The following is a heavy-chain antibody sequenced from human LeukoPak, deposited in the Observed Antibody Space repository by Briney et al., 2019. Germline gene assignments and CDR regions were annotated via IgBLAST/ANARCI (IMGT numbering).Heavy chain of an antibody. J-gene: IGHJ4*02. Sequence: PGGSLRLSCAASGFTFSSYAMSWVRQAPGQGLEWMGGIIPIFGTANYAQKFQGRVTITADESTSTAYMELSSLRSEDTAVYYCASVVPAARREFDCWGQGTLVTVSS. CDR1: GFTFSSYA. CDR3: ASVVPAARREFDC. V-gene: IGHV1-69*01. CDR2: IIPIFGTA. D-gene: IGHD2-2*01.